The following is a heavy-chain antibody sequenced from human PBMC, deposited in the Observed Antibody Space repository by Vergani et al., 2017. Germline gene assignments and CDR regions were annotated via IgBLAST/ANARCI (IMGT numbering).Heavy chain of an antibody. V-gene: IGHV4-39*01. CDR1: GGSISSSSSY. CDR2: IYYSGST. CDR3: ARHLQTTVTTYDAFDI. D-gene: IGHD4-17*01. J-gene: IGHJ3*02. Sequence: QLQLQESGPGLVKPSETLSLTCTVSGGSISSSSSYWGWIRQPPGKGLEWIGSIYYSGSTYYNPSLKSRVTISVETSKNQFSLKLSSVTAADTAVYYCARHLQTTVTTYDAFDIWGQGTMVTVSS.